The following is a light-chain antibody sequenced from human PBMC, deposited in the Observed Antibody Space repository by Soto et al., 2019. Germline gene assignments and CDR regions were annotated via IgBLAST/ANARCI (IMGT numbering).Light chain of an antibody. V-gene: IGKV3-20*01. CDR3: QQYGSSGT. CDR2: GAS. Sequence: EIVLTQYPCTRSFSPGERATLSCRTSQIVSNNYLAWYQQKPGQAPRLLIYGASNRATGIPDRFSGSGSGTDFTLTISRLEPEDFAVYYCQQYGSSGTFGQGTKVDIK. CDR1: QIVSNNY. J-gene: IGKJ1*01.